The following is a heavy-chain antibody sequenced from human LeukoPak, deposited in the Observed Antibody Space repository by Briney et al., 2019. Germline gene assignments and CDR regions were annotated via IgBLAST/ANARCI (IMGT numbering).Heavy chain of an antibody. V-gene: IGHV3-53*01. D-gene: IGHD1-26*01. CDR2: IYRGGST. CDR3: AREGELLRGAFDI. Sequence: GGSLRLSCAASGFTVSSNYMSRVRQAPGKGLEWVSIIYRGGSTFYADSVKGRFTISRDNSKNTLYLQMNSLRAEDTAVYYCAREGELLRGAFDIWGQGTMVTVSS. J-gene: IGHJ3*02. CDR1: GFTVSSNY.